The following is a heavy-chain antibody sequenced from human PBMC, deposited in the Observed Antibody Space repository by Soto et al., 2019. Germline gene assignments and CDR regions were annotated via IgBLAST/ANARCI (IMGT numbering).Heavy chain of an antibody. CDR2: IYYGGNT. CDR3: ARWGRDGDYMTNWYFDL. D-gene: IGHD4-17*01. Sequence: QVQLQESGPGLVKPSETLSLSCTVSGDSTSRYYWSWIRQSPGKGLEWIGYIYYGGNTNIDPSLKGRVAISIDTSKNQVSLILSSVTAADTAVYYCARWGRDGDYMTNWYFDLWGRGTLVTVSS. CDR1: GDSTSRYY. J-gene: IGHJ2*01. V-gene: IGHV4-59*08.